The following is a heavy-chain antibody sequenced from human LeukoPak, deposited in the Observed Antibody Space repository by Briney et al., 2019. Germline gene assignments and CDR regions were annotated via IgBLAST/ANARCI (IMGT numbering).Heavy chain of an antibody. CDR3: ASTGSKGGYDLNWFDP. J-gene: IGHJ5*02. CDR1: GGSISSGGYY. V-gene: IGHV4-31*03. D-gene: IGHD5-12*01. Sequence: PSQTLSLTCTVSGGSISSGGYYLSWIRQHPGKGLEWIGYIYYSGSTYYNPSLKSRVTISVDTSKNQFSLKLSSVTAADTAVYYCASTGSKGGYDLNWFDPWGQGTLVTVSS. CDR2: IYYSGST.